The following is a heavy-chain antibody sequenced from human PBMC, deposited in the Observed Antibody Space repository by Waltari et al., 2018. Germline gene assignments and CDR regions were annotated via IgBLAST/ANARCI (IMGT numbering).Heavy chain of an antibody. CDR1: GFTFSSYA. J-gene: IGHJ4*02. CDR3: AKDRSIAAQFDY. D-gene: IGHD6-6*01. Sequence: EVQLLESGGGLVQPGGSLRLSCAASGFTFSSYAMSGVRQAPGKGLEWVSAITGSGSSTYYADSVKGRFTISRDNSKNTLYLQMNSLRAEDTAVYYCAKDRSIAAQFDYWGQGTLVTVSS. CDR2: ITGSGSST. V-gene: IGHV3-23*01.